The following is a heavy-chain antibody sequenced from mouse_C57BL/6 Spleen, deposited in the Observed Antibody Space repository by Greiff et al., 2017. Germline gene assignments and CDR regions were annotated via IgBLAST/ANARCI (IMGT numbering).Heavy chain of an antibody. D-gene: IGHD1-1*01. V-gene: IGHV1-80*01. CDR1: GYAFSSYW. J-gene: IGHJ2*01. Sequence: QVQLQQSGAELVKPGASVKISCKASGYAFSSYWMNWVKQRPGKGLEWIGQIYPGDGDTNYNGKFKGKATLTADKSSSTAYMQLSSLTSEDSAVYFCARSDYYGSSEGENYFDYWGQGTTLTVSS. CDR2: IYPGDGDT. CDR3: ARSDYYGSSEGENYFDY.